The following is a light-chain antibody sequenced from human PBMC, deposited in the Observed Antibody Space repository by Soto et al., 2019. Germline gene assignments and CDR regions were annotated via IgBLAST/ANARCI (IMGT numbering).Light chain of an antibody. CDR3: QQYYSYPFT. CDR2: AAS. V-gene: IGKV1-8*01. Sequence: IRMTQSPSSLSASTGDRVTITCRASQGISSYLAWYQQKPGKAPKPLIYAASTLQSGVPSRFSGSGSGTDFTLTISCLQSEDFATHYCQQYYSYPFTLGPGTKVDIK. CDR1: QGISSY. J-gene: IGKJ3*01.